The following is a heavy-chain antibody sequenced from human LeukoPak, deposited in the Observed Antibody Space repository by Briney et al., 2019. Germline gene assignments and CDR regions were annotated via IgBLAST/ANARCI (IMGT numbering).Heavy chain of an antibody. CDR2: IYSGGDT. Sequence: GESLKISCAASGFTVSSNYMSWVRQAPGKGLEWVSLIYSGGDTYYADSVKGRFTISRDNSKNTLYLQMDSLRAEDTAVYYCATRYCSSTSCYRGAFDIWGQGTMVTVSS. CDR3: ATRYCSSTSCYRGAFDI. D-gene: IGHD2-2*01. V-gene: IGHV3-66*02. CDR1: GFTVSSNY. J-gene: IGHJ3*02.